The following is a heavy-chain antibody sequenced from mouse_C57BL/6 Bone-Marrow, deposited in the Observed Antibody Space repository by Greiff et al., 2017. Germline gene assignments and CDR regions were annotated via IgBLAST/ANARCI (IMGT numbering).Heavy chain of an antibody. D-gene: IGHD2-2*01. V-gene: IGHV1-59*01. J-gene: IGHJ4*01. CDR2: IDPSDSYT. Sequence: QVQLQQPGAELVRPGTSVKLSCKASGYTFTSYWMHWVKQRPGQGLEWIGVIDPSDSYTNYNQKFKGKATLTVDTSSSTAYMQLSSLTSEDSAVYYCARSRWLRRGAMDYWGQGTSVTVSS. CDR3: ARSRWLRRGAMDY. CDR1: GYTFTSYW.